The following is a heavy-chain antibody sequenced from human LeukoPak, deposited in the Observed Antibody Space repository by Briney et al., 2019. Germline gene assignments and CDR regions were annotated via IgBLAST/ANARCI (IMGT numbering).Heavy chain of an antibody. V-gene: IGHV4-31*03. J-gene: IGHJ4*02. D-gene: IGHD5-12*01. CDR2: IYYSGST. Sequence: PSETLSLTCTVSGGSISSGGYYWSWIRQHPGKGLEWIGYIYYSGSTYYNPSLKSRVTISVDTSKNQFSLRLSSVTAADTAVYYCARDPTPGRYSGYVPYFDYWGQGTLVTVSS. CDR1: GGSISSGGYY. CDR3: ARDPTPGRYSGYVPYFDY.